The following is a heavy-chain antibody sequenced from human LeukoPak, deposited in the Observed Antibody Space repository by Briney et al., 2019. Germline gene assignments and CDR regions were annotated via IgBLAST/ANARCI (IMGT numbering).Heavy chain of an antibody. V-gene: IGHV1-69*05. CDR1: GGTFTSYA. CDR2: IIPIFGTA. Sequence: SVTVSFTASGGTFTSYATSWVRQAPGQGVEWMGGIIPIFGTANYAQKFQGRVTITTDESTSTAYMELSSLRSEDTAVYYCAREVGWLQTHNWFDPWGQGTLVTVSS. CDR3: AREVGWLQTHNWFDP. J-gene: IGHJ5*02. D-gene: IGHD5-24*01.